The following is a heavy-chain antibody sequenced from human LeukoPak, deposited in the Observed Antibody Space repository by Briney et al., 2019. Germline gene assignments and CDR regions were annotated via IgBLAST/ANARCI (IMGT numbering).Heavy chain of an antibody. CDR2: ISYDGSNK. V-gene: IGHV3-30-3*01. J-gene: IGHJ4*02. CDR3: ARDLDALDSSGYLSHGY. CDR1: GFTFSSYA. D-gene: IGHD3-22*01. Sequence: PGGSLRLSCAASGFTFSSYAMHWVRQAPGKGLEWVAVISYDGSNKYYVDSVKGRFTISRDNSKNTLYLQMNSLRAEDTAVYYCARDLDALDSSGYLSHGYWGQGTLVTVSS.